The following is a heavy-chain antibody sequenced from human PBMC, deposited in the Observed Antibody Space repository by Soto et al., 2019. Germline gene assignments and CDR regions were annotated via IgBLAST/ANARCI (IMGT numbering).Heavy chain of an antibody. V-gene: IGHV1-46*01. Sequence: PSVNVSCKASGYSFTSYFMHWVRQAPGQGLELMGLISPGGFSTSYAQRFQGRVTMTNXXXXSXFYMDLSSLISEDTAVYYCAREAVAFDYWG. CDR3: AREAVAFDY. J-gene: IGHJ4*01. CDR2: ISPGGFST. CDR1: GYSFTSYF. D-gene: IGHD6-19*01.